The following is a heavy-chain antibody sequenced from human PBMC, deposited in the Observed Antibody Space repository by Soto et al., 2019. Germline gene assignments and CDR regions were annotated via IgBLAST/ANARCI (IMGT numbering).Heavy chain of an antibody. CDR1: GGSVTNTTYF. CDR2: IYYSRTT. CDR3: VRHRYAGYSYGLYWFDP. Sequence: SETLSLTCVVSGGSVTNTTYFWGWIRQPPGKGPEWIGSIYYSRTTYSNPSLKSRLTMSIDTSKNQFSLKLSSVTAADTAVYYCVRHRYAGYSYGLYWFDPWGQGALVTVSS. J-gene: IGHJ5*02. V-gene: IGHV4-39*01. D-gene: IGHD5-18*01.